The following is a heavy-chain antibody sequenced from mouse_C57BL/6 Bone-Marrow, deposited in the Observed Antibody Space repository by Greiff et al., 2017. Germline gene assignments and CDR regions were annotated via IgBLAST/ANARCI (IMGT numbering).Heavy chain of an antibody. CDR2: IYPRDGST. CDR3: ARDHSTVGANYASDY. V-gene: IGHV1-85*01. CDR1: GYTFTSYD. J-gene: IGHJ4*01. Sequence: QVQLQQSGPELVKPGASVKLSCKASGYTFTSYDINWVKQRPGQGLEWIGWIYPRDGSTKYNEKFKGKATLTVDTSSSTAYMELHSLTSEDSAVYCCARDHSTVGANYASDYWGQGTSVTVTA. D-gene: IGHD1-1*01.